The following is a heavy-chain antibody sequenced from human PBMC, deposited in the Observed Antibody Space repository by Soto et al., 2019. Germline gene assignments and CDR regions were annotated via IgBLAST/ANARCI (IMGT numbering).Heavy chain of an antibody. J-gene: IGHJ4*02. CDR3: ATGVRPNQPYYFDY. CDR1: GFTFSSFA. V-gene: IGHV3-23*01. Sequence: EVQLLDSGGGLVQPGGSLRVSCAASGFTFSSFAMSWVRQAPGKGLEWVSSISDSGSDTYYADSVKGRFTISRDNSKNTLYLQMNSLGAEDTAVYYCATGVRPNQPYYFDYWRQGTLVTVSS. CDR2: ISDSGSDT.